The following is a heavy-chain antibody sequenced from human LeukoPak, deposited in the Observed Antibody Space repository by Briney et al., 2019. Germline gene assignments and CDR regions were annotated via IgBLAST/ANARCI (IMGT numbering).Heavy chain of an antibody. Sequence: PSETLSLTCTVSGVSISSYYWSWVRQPPGKGLEWVGCIYSSGSTNYNPSLQSRVTISVDTSKNQFSLKLSSVTAADTAVYYCARESNCYYYNSSGYRDAFDIWGQGTMVTVSS. D-gene: IGHD3-22*01. CDR2: IYSSGST. V-gene: IGHV4-59*01. CDR3: ARESNCYYYNSSGYRDAFDI. CDR1: GVSISSYY. J-gene: IGHJ3*02.